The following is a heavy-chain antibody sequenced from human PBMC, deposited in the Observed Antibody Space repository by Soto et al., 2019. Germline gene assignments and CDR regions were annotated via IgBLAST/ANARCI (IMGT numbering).Heavy chain of an antibody. CDR3: ARDRAVYYYMDV. D-gene: IGHD3-10*01. Sequence: SATLSLTCAVYGGSFSGYYWSWIRQPPGKGLEWIGEINYSGSPNYNPSLKSRVTISVDTSKNQFSLKLSSVTAEDTAVYYCARDRAVYYYMDVWGKETTVTVSS. V-gene: IGHV4-34*01. CDR2: INYSGSP. J-gene: IGHJ6*03. CDR1: GGSFSGYY.